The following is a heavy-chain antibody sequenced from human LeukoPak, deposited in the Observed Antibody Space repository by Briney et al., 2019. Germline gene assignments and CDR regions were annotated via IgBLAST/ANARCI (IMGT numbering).Heavy chain of an antibody. D-gene: IGHD3-10*01. Sequence: GGSLRLSCAGSGFTFNSYAMNWVRQAPGKGLEWVSSITETGGRTHYAESVKGRFTTSRDNSKNTLYLQMNSLRDEDTAIYYCAKEIYYGSGSYWDSWGQGTLVTVSS. J-gene: IGHJ5*02. CDR3: AKEIYYGSGSYWDS. V-gene: IGHV3-23*01. CDR1: GFTFNSYA. CDR2: ITETGGRT.